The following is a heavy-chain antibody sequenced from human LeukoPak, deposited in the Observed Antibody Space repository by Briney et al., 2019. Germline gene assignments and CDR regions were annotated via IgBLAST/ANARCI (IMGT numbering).Heavy chain of an antibody. CDR3: ARDRLGFWSGYQPFDY. J-gene: IGHJ4*02. Sequence: PGGSLRLSCAASGFTFSSYWMSWVRQAPGKRLEWVANIKQDGSEKYYVDSVKGRFTISRDNAKNSLYLQMNSLRAEDTAVYYCARDRLGFWSGYQPFDYWGQGTLVTVSS. D-gene: IGHD3-3*01. CDR2: IKQDGSEK. CDR1: GFTFSSYW. V-gene: IGHV3-7*01.